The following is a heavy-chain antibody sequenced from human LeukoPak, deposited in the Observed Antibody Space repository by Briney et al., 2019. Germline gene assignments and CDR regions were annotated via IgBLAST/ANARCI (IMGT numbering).Heavy chain of an antibody. V-gene: IGHV1-24*01. CDR1: GYTLTELS. CDR2: FDPEDGGT. Sequence: ASVKVSCKVSGYTLTELSMHWVRQAPGKGLEWMGGFDPEDGGTIYAQKFQGRVTMTEDTSTDTAYMELSSLRSEDTAVYYCATAPRASNYYYGMDVWGKGTTVTVSS. CDR3: ATAPRASNYYYGMDV. J-gene: IGHJ6*04.